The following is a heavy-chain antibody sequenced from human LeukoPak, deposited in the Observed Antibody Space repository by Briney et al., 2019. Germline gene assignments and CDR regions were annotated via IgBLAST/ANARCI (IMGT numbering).Heavy chain of an antibody. CDR3: AKLSQQLVSPFDY. J-gene: IGHJ4*02. Sequence: GGSLRLSCAASGFTFSSYAMSWVRQAPGKGLEWVSAISGSSGSTYYADSVKGRFTISRDNSKNTLYLQMNSLRAEDTAVYYCAKLSQQLVSPFDYWGQGTLVTVSS. CDR1: GFTFSSYA. CDR2: ISGSSGST. V-gene: IGHV3-23*01. D-gene: IGHD6-13*01.